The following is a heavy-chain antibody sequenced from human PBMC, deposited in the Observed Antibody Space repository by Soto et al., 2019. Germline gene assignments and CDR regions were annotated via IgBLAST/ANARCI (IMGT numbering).Heavy chain of an antibody. J-gene: IGHJ4*02. V-gene: IGHV1-18*01. CDR2: ISAYNGNR. CDR1: GYSFTDFG. Sequence: QAQLVQYGSEVKKPGALEKVSCKASGYSFTDFGVNWVRQAPGQGLEWLGWISAYNGNRVYAQSFQGRLTVTTDTTRDTSYLELTNLRSDDTAIYYCARGHDFLTGWKFEFWGQGTLVTVSS. CDR3: ARGHDFLTGWKFEF. D-gene: IGHD1-1*01.